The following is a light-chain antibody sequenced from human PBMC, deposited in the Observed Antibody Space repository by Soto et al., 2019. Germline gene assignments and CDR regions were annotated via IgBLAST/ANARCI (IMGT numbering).Light chain of an antibody. CDR3: HQYNDWPPA. Sequence: EIVVTQSPATLSVSPGERATLSCRASQSVSNNVAWYHQKPGQAPRLLIYGSSTRASGVPPRFSGSGYGREFTLTISSLQSEDYGVYYCHQYNDWPPAFGQGTKVEIK. CDR1: QSVSNN. J-gene: IGKJ1*01. CDR2: GSS. V-gene: IGKV3-15*01.